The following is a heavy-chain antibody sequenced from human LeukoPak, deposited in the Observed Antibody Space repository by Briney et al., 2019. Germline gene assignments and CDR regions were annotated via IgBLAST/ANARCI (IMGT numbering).Heavy chain of an antibody. J-gene: IGHJ4*02. V-gene: IGHV4-30-2*01. CDR1: GGSISSGGYS. Sequence: SQTLSLTCAVSGGSISSGGYSWSWIRQPPGKGLEWIGYIYHSGSTYYNPSLKSRVTISVDTSKNQFSLKLSSVTAADTAVYYCASQPASSGYDQFDYWGQGTLVTVSS. D-gene: IGHD3-22*01. CDR2: IYHSGST. CDR3: ASQPASSGYDQFDY.